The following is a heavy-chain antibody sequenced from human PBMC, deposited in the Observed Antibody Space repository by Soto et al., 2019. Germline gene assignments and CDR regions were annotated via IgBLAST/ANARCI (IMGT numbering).Heavy chain of an antibody. CDR2: IYYSGST. CDR1: GGSISSGGYY. V-gene: IGHV4-31*03. CDR3: ARDSSGYYYTLYFDL. J-gene: IGHJ2*01. D-gene: IGHD3-22*01. Sequence: QVQLQESGPGLVKPSQTLSLTCTVSGGSISSGGYYWSWIRQHPGKGLGWIGYIYYSGSTYYNPSLKSRVTISVDTSKNQFSLKMSSVTAPDTAVYYCARDSSGYYYTLYFDLWGRGTLVTVSS.